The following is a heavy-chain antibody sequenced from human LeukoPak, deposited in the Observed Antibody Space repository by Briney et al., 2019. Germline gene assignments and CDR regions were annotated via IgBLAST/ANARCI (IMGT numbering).Heavy chain of an antibody. Sequence: SQTLSLTCTVSGGSISSGGYYWSWIRQPPGKGLEWLGHIFHNGDTYYNSSLKSRVSLSVDKANKKFSLRLTSVTAADTAVYFCARDSRLASRTGTFDSWGQGTLVIVSS. D-gene: IGHD1-7*01. CDR2: IFHNGDT. V-gene: IGHV4-30-2*01. CDR3: ARDSRLASRTGTFDS. J-gene: IGHJ4*02. CDR1: GGSISSGGYY.